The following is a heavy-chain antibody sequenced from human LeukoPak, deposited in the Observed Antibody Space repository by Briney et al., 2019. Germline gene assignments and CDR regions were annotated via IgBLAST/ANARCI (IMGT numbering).Heavy chain of an antibody. CDR2: IIPIFGTT. V-gene: IGHV1-69*06. CDR1: LGTFNKYA. J-gene: IGHJ5*02. D-gene: IGHD3-9*01. Sequence: SVTVSFMASLGTFNKYAFTWVRQAPGHGLEWIGGIIPIFGTTNYAQKFQGRVTISADKSTRTAYMDLSSLRSEDTAVYSGARASSLNYDIVTAPLDPWGQGTLVTVSS. CDR3: ARASSLNYDIVTAPLDP.